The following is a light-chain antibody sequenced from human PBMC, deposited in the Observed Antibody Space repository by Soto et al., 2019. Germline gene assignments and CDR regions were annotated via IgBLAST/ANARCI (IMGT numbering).Light chain of an antibody. CDR3: QHYGSLHPYN. Sequence: EILFAQSPGTLSLSPGERATLSCRASQSVRSDYLAWYQQKPGQAPRLNIYGASTRANGIPDRFTGSGSGTDFTLTIRRLEPEDFAVYYCQHYGSLHPYNFGRGTKVDIK. CDR2: GAS. CDR1: QSVRSDY. V-gene: IGKV3-20*01. J-gene: IGKJ2*01.